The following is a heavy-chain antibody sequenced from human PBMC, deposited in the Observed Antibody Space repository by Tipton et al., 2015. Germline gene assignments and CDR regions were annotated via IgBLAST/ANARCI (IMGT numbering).Heavy chain of an antibody. CDR3: SRDRVAGNTGHAFDV. CDR1: SDSISKYY. J-gene: IGHJ3*01. D-gene: IGHD6-19*01. CDR2: IQYSGST. V-gene: IGHV4-59*01. Sequence: TLSLTCTVSSDSISKYYWSWIRQPPGKELEWIGYIQYSGSTNYNPSLKSRVSISVDTSKTQFSLRLTSVTAADTAVYYCSRDRVAGNTGHAFDVWGQGTMVTVSS.